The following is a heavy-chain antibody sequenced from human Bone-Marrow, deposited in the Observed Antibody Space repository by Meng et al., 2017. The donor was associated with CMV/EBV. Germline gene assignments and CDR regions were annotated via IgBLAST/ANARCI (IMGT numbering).Heavy chain of an antibody. CDR1: GFTFSSYS. V-gene: IGHV3-21*01. Sequence: GESLKISCAASGFTFSSYSMNWVRQAPGKGLEWVSSISSSSSYIYYADSVKGRFTISRDNAKNSLYLQMNSLRAEDTAVYYCARDVPLSGSYLVDWFDPWGQGTLVTVSS. D-gene: IGHD1-26*01. CDR3: ARDVPLSGSYLVDWFDP. CDR2: ISSSSSYI. J-gene: IGHJ5*02.